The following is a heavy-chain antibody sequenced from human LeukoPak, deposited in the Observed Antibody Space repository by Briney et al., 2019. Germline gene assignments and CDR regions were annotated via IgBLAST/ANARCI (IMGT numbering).Heavy chain of an antibody. D-gene: IGHD3-10*01. J-gene: IGHJ4*02. CDR2: IYHSGST. CDR1: GGSISSGGYS. V-gene: IGHV4-30-2*01. CDR3: AREGGSHKGYFDC. Sequence: PSETLSLTCAVSGGSISSGGYSWSWIRQPPGKGLEWIGYIYHSGSTYYNPSLKSRVTISVDRSKNQFSLKLSSVTAADTAVYYCAREGGSHKGYFDCWGQGTLVTVSS.